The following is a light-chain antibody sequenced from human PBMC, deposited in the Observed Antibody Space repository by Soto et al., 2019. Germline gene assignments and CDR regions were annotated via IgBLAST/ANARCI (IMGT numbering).Light chain of an antibody. J-gene: IGLJ1*01. Sequence: QSVLTQPPSVSGAPGQRVTISCTGSSSNGAGYDVHWYQQLPGTAPKLLIYGNSNRPSGVPDRFSGSKSGTSASLAITGLQAEDEADYYCQSYDSSLSALYVFGTGTKVTVL. CDR3: QSYDSSLSALYV. CDR2: GNS. V-gene: IGLV1-40*01. CDR1: SSNGAGYD.